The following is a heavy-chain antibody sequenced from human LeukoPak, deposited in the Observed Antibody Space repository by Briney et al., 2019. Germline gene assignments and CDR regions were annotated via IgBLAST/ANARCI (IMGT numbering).Heavy chain of an antibody. V-gene: IGHV3-7*01. CDR1: GFTFSTYW. J-gene: IGHJ4*02. CDR3: GRWHAAGLNFDS. D-gene: IGHD6-13*01. CDR2: IKQDGNEK. Sequence: GGSLRLSCAASGFTFSTYWMSWVRQASGKGLEWVANIKQDGNEKYYVDSVKGRFTISRDNAKNSLYLQMNSLGAEDTAVYYCGRWHAAGLNFDSWGQGTLVTVSS.